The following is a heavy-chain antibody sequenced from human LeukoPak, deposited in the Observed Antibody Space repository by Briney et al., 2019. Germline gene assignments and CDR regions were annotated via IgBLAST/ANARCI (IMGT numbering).Heavy chain of an antibody. Sequence: GGSLRLSCAASGFTFSSYAISWVRQAPGQGLEWMGGIIPIFGTANYAQKFQGRVTITADESTSTAYMELSSLRSEDTAVYYCARTYYDFWSGYYKGFSDYWGQGTLVTVSS. D-gene: IGHD3-3*01. CDR3: ARTYYDFWSGYYKGFSDY. V-gene: IGHV1-69*01. CDR2: IIPIFGTA. CDR1: GFTFSSYA. J-gene: IGHJ4*02.